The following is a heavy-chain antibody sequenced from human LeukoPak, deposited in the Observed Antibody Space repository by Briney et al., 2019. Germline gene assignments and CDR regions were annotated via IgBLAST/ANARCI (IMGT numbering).Heavy chain of an antibody. CDR3: VSQEVVPH. D-gene: IGHD2-15*01. CDR1: GFNFINYW. CDR2: VKEDGTTK. V-gene: IGHV3-7*01. Sequence: GGSLRLSCAASGFNFINYWMSWVRQAPGKGLEWVANVKEDGTTKQYVDSVKGRFTISRDNTKNSLYLQMDSLRAEDTAVYYCVSQEVVPHWGQGTLVSVSS. J-gene: IGHJ4*02.